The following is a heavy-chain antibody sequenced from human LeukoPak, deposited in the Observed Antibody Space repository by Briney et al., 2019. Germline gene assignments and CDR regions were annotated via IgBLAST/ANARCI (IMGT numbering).Heavy chain of an antibody. CDR3: VKDDPLDY. J-gene: IGHJ4*02. CDR1: GFTFSNYG. CDR2: IRYDGNNK. Sequence: GGSLRLSCGASGFTFSNYGMLWVRQAPGKGLEWVAFIRYDGNNKLYADSMKGRFTISRDNSKNTLYLHINSLRAEDTAVYYCVKDDPLDYWGQGTLVTVSS. V-gene: IGHV3-30*02.